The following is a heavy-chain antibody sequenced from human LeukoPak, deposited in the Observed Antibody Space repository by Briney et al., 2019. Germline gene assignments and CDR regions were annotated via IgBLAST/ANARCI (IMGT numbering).Heavy chain of an antibody. CDR1: GYTFTSYG. CDR3: ARDFYYGSGSYYNLNWFDP. CDR2: ISAYNGNT. V-gene: IGHV1-18*01. D-gene: IGHD3-10*01. Sequence: ASVKVSCKASGYTFTSYGISWVRQAPGQGLEWMGWISAYNGNTNYAQKLQGRVTMTTDTSTSTAYMELRSLRSDDTAVYYCARDFYYGSGSYYNLNWFDPWGQGTLVTVSS. J-gene: IGHJ5*02.